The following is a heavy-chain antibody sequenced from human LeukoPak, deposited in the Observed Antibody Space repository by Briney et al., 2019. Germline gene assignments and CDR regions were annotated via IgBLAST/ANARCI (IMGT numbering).Heavy chain of an antibody. J-gene: IGHJ4*02. V-gene: IGHV3-64*01. Sequence: GGSLRLSCAASGFTFSSYAMRWVRQAPGKGLEYVSAISSNGGSTYYANSVKGRFTISRDNSKNTLYLQMGSLRAEDMAVYYCARVASGGDYRSGGDDYWGQGTLVTVSS. CDR2: ISSNGGST. D-gene: IGHD4-17*01. CDR3: ARVASGGDYRSGGDDY. CDR1: GFTFSSYA.